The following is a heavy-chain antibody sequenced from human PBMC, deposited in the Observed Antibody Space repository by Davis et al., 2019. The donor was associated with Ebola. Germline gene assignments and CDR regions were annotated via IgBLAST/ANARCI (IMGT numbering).Heavy chain of an antibody. CDR1: GFIFDDFA. J-gene: IGHJ4*02. CDR2: ISWNSGSI. CDR3: VKEEYRRSSPYFDY. D-gene: IGHD6-6*01. Sequence: GGSLRLSCAASGFIFDDFAMHWVRQAPGKGLEWVSGISWNSGSIGYADSVRGRFVISRDNAKKSLYLQMNSLRAEDTAFYYCVKEEYRRSSPYFDYWGQGTLVTVSS. V-gene: IGHV3-9*01.